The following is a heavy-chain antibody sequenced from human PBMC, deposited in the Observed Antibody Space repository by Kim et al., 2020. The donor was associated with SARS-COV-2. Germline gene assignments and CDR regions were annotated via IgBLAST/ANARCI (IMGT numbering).Heavy chain of an antibody. Sequence: SETLSLTCTVSGGSISSYSLSWIRQPPGKGLEWIGYISYIGNTTYNPSLKSRVTISVDTTKNQFSLILRSATAADTALYYCAGDRSPAWFDPWGQGTLVTVSS. V-gene: IGHV4-59*01. CDR2: ISYIGNT. J-gene: IGHJ5*02. CDR3: AGDRSPAWFDP. CDR1: GGSISSYS.